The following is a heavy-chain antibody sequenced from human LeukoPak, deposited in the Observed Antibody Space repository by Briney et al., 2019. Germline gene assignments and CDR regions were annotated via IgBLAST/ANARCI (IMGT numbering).Heavy chain of an antibody. V-gene: IGHV4-34*01. Sequence: ASETLSLTCAVYGGSFSGYYWSWIRQPPGKGLEWIGEINHSGSTNYNPSLKSRVTISVDTSKNQFSLKLSSVTAADTAVCYCARGGRYFDWLLWDNWFDPWGQGTLVTVSS. J-gene: IGHJ5*02. CDR3: ARGGRYFDWLLWDNWFDP. D-gene: IGHD3-9*01. CDR2: INHSGST. CDR1: GGSFSGYY.